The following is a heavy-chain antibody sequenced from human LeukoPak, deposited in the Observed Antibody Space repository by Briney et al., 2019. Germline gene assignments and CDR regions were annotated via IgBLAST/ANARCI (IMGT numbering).Heavy chain of an antibody. J-gene: IGHJ4*02. CDR3: ARRITFGGGIDY. Sequence: SETLSLTCTVSGYSISSGYYWGWIRQPPGKGLEWIGSIYHSGSTYYNPSLKSRVTISVDTSKNQFSLKLSSVTAADTAVYYCARRITFGGGIDYWGQGTLVTVSS. V-gene: IGHV4-38-2*02. D-gene: IGHD3-16*01. CDR2: IYHSGST. CDR1: GYSISSGYY.